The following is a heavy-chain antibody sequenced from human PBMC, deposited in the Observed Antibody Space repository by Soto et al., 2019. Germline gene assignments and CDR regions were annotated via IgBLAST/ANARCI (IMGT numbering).Heavy chain of an antibody. D-gene: IGHD3-16*02. CDR2: INPSGGST. J-gene: IGHJ2*01. CDR1: GYTFTSYY. V-gene: IGHV1-46*01. Sequence: QVQLVQSGAEVKKPGASVKVSCKASGYTFTSYYMHWVRQAPGQGLEWMGIINPSGGSTSYAQKCQGRVTMTRETSTSTVYMELSSLRSEDTAVYYCAREQSRSCRYFDLWGRGTLVTVSS. CDR3: AREQSRSCRYFDL.